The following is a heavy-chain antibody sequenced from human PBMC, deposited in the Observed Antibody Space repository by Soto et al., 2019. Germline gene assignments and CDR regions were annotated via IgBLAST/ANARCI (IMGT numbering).Heavy chain of an antibody. Sequence: GASVKVSCTASGYTFTSYAMHWVRQAPGQRLEWMGWINAGNGNTKYSQKFQGRVTITRDTSASTAYMELSSLRSEDTAVYYCARGHSSGWPDYWGQGTLVTVSS. CDR2: INAGNGNT. J-gene: IGHJ4*02. CDR3: ARGHSSGWPDY. D-gene: IGHD6-19*01. CDR1: GYTFTSYA. V-gene: IGHV1-3*01.